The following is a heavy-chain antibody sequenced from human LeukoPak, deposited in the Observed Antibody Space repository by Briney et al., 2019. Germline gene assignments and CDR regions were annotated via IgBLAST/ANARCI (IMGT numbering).Heavy chain of an antibody. Sequence: GGSLRLSCAASGFTFSSYAMSWVRQAPGKGLEWVSGISGSTYYADSVKGRFTISRDNSKNTLYLQMNSLRAEDTAVYFCARLSSWVFEIWGQGTMVTVSS. V-gene: IGHV3-23*01. CDR3: ARLSSWVFEI. CDR1: GFTFSSYA. J-gene: IGHJ3*02. D-gene: IGHD2-21*02. CDR2: ISGST.